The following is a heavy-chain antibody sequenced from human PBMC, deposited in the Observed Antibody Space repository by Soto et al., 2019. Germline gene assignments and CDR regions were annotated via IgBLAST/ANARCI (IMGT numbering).Heavy chain of an antibody. CDR3: AKGGYRHAYD. D-gene: IGHD3-16*01. CDR2: ISEGGGTT. V-gene: IGHV3-23*01. J-gene: IGHJ4*02. CDR1: GFAFSRSA. Sequence: EVQLLESGGGLIQPGGSLRLSCAASGFAFSRSAMAWVRQAPEKGLEWVSSISEGGGTTFYAGSVEGRFTISRDNSKNTLYLQMNSVRADDTAVCYCAKGGYRHAYDWGRGTLVTVSS.